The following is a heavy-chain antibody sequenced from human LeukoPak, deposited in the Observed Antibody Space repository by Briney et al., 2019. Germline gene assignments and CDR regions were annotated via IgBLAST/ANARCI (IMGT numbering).Heavy chain of an antibody. CDR2: IYYSGST. Sequence: SETLSLTCTVSGGSISSSSYYWGWIRQPPGKGLEWIGSIYYSGSTYFNPSLKSRVTISVDTSKNQFSLKLSSVTAADTAVYYCARGRSPHYWGQGTLVTVSS. CDR3: ARGRSPHY. V-gene: IGHV4-39*01. CDR1: GGSISSSSYY. D-gene: IGHD1-14*01. J-gene: IGHJ4*02.